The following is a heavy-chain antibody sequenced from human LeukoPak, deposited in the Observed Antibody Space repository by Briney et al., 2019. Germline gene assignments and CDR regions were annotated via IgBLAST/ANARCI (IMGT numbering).Heavy chain of an antibody. J-gene: IGHJ3*02. D-gene: IGHD6-19*01. V-gene: IGHV3-48*02. CDR3: GGWNQLSRAFDM. Sequence: GGSLRLSCAASEFSFSSFNMNWVRQAPGKGLEWVSYISSTSSTIYYSDSVKGRFTISRDNAKNSLYLQMNSLRDEDTAVYYCGGWNQLSRAFDMWGQGTMVTVSS. CDR2: ISSTSSTI. CDR1: EFSFSSFN.